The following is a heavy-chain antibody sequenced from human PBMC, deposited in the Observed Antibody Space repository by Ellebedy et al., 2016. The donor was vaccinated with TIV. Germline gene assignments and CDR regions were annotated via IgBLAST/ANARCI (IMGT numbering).Heavy chain of an antibody. J-gene: IGHJ4*02. V-gene: IGHV4-34*01. D-gene: IGHD4-23*01. CDR2: INHSGST. CDR3: ARDPDGGYGGNSDYDY. Sequence: MPSETLSLTCAVSGGSISSYYWSWIRQPPGKGLEWIGEINHSGSTNYNPSLKSRVTISVDTSKNQFSLKLSSVTAADTAVYYCARDPDGGYGGNSDYDYWGQGTLVTVSS. CDR1: GGSISSYY.